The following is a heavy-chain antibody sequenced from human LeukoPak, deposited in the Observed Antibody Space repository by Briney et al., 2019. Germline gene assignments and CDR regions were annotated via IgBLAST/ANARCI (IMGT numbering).Heavy chain of an antibody. CDR3: ARAGDCSGGGCYSDDAFDI. D-gene: IGHD2-15*01. Sequence: VASVKVSCKASGGTFSSYAISWVRQAPGQGLEWMGGIIPIFGTANYAQKFQGGVTITADESTSTAYMELSSLRSEDTAVYYCARAGDCSGGGCYSDDAFDIWGQGTMVTVSS. CDR1: GGTFSSYA. V-gene: IGHV1-69*01. J-gene: IGHJ3*02. CDR2: IIPIFGTA.